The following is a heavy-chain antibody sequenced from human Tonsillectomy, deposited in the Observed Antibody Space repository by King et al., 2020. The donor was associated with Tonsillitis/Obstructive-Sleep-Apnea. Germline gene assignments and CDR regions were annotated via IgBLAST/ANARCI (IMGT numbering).Heavy chain of an antibody. CDR1: GGSFMDYY. Sequence: VQLQQWGAGLLKPSETLSLTCAVYGGSFMDYYWSWIRQPPGRGLEWIGEINHSGSTNYNPSLKSRVTISLDTSKNQFSLELNSVTAADTAVYYCASLLNYVFNYWGQGTLVTVSS. CDR2: INHSGST. D-gene: IGHD1-7*01. CDR3: ASLLNYVFNY. V-gene: IGHV4-34*01. J-gene: IGHJ4*02.